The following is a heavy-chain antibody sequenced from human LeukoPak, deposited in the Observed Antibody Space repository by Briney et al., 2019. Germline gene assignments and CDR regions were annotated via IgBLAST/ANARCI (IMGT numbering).Heavy chain of an antibody. CDR2: IYPGDSDT. J-gene: IGHJ4*02. V-gene: IGHV5-51*01. CDR3: AKYYEFSSFSEVGFDF. CDR1: GYSFTSYW. D-gene: IGHD3-3*01. Sequence: KFGESLKISCKGSGYSFTSYWIGWVRQMPGKGLEWMGIIYPGDSDTRYSPSFQGQVTISADKSISTAYLQWSSLKASDAAMYFCAKYYEFSSFSEVGFDFWGQGTLVTVSS.